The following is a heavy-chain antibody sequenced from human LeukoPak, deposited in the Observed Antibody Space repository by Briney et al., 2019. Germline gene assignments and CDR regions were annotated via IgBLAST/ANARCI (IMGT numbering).Heavy chain of an antibody. CDR3: ARTTTMVRGVITYYFDY. CDR1: GGSISTYY. Sequence: SETLSLTCAVSGGSISTYYWSWIRQPAGKGLEWIGRIYTSGSTNYNPSLKSRVTISVDTSKNQFSLKLSSVTAADTAVYYCARTTTMVRGVITYYFDYWGQGTLVTVSS. J-gene: IGHJ4*02. D-gene: IGHD3-10*01. CDR2: IYTSGST. V-gene: IGHV4-4*07.